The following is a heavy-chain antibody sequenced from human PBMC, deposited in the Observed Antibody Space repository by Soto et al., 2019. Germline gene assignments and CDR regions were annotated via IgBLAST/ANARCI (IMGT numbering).Heavy chain of an antibody. CDR1: GYSFTSYW. CDR2: IYPGDSDT. V-gene: IGHV5-51*01. J-gene: IGHJ5*02. Sequence: GESLKISCKGSGYSFTSYWIGWVRQMPWKGLEWMGIIYPGDSDTRYSPSFQGQVTISADKSISTAYLQWSSLKASDTAMYYCASLRYYDFWSGYSPVHPWGQGTLVTVSA. CDR3: ASLRYYDFWSGYSPVHP. D-gene: IGHD3-3*01.